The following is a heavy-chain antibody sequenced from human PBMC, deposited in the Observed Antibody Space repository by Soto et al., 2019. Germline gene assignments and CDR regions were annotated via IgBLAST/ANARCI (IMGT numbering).Heavy chain of an antibody. J-gene: IGHJ4*02. CDR3: AREGINNYNEYYFDS. CDR2: ISGSGNYT. V-gene: IGHV3-21*01. CDR1: GFTFSTYS. D-gene: IGHD4-4*01. Sequence: EMHLVESGGGLVKPGGSLRLSCAASGFTFSTYSMNWVRQAPGKGLEWVSSISGSGNYTHYADFLRGRFTISRDNAKTSLYLQMNSLRAEDTAVYYCAREGINNYNEYYFDSWGQGTVVTFSS.